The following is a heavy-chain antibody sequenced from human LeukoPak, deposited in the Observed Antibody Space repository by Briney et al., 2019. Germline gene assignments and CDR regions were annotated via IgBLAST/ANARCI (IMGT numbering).Heavy chain of an antibody. Sequence: PSQTLSLTCTVSGGSISSGGYYWSWIRQHPGEGLEWIGYIYYSGSTYYNPSLKSRVTISVDTSKNQFSLKLSSVTAADTAVYYCASGMVVAAGLDYWGQGTLVTVSS. V-gene: IGHV4-31*03. CDR3: ASGMVVAAGLDY. D-gene: IGHD2-15*01. CDR1: GGSISSGGYY. J-gene: IGHJ4*02. CDR2: IYYSGST.